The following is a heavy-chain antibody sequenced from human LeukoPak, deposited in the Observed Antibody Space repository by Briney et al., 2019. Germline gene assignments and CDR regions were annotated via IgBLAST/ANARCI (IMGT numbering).Heavy chain of an antibody. CDR2: IKQDGSKK. CDR1: GFTFSSYW. V-gene: IGHV3-7*01. D-gene: IGHD1-26*01. CDR3: ARVQWELRGVGSYFEY. Sequence: AGGSLRLSCVVSGFTFSSYWMSWVRQAPGKGLEWVANIKQDGSKKYYVDSVKGRFTMSRDNAKNSLYLQMNSLRVEDTAVYYCARVQWELRGVGSYFEYWGQGALVTVSS. J-gene: IGHJ4*02.